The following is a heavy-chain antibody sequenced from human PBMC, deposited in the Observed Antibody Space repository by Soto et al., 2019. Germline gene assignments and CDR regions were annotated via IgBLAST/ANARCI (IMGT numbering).Heavy chain of an antibody. CDR3: ASYSICSGGSCPKGYFDY. Sequence: PSETLSLTCAVYGGSFSGYYWSWIRQPPGKGLEWIGEINHSGSTNYNPSLKSRVTISVDTSKNQFSLKLSSVTAADTAVYYCASYSICSGGSCPKGYFDYWGQGTQVTSPQ. CDR2: INHSGST. V-gene: IGHV4-34*01. J-gene: IGHJ4*02. CDR1: GGSFSGYY. D-gene: IGHD2-15*01.